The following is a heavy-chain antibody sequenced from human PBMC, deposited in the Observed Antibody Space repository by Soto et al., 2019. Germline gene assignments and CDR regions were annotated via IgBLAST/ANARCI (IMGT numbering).Heavy chain of an antibody. CDR2: IYYSGST. J-gene: IGHJ4*02. CDR1: GGSISSYY. Sequence: WETLSLTCTVSGGSISSYYWSWIRQPPGKGLEWIGYIYYSGSTNYNPSLKSRVTISVDTSKNQFSLKLSSVTAADTAVYYCARDRRYFDWLMFDYWGQGTLVTVSS. V-gene: IGHV4-59*01. D-gene: IGHD3-9*01. CDR3: ARDRRYFDWLMFDY.